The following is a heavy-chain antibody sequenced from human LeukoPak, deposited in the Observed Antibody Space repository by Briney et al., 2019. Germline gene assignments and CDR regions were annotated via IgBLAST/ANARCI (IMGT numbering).Heavy chain of an antibody. Sequence: GASVKVSCKASGYTFTGYYMHWVRQAPGQGLEWMGWINPNSGGTNYAQKFQGRVTMTRDTSISTAYMELSRLRSDDTAVYYCARDRYLDCLPWFDPWGQGTLVTVSS. CDR2: INPNSGGT. D-gene: IGHD2-21*01. J-gene: IGHJ5*02. V-gene: IGHV1-2*02. CDR3: ARDRYLDCLPWFDP. CDR1: GYTFTGYY.